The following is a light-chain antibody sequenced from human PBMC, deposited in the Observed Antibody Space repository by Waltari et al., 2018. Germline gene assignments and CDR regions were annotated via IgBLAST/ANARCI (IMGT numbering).Light chain of an antibody. CDR2: DVS. V-gene: IGLV2-14*03. CDR3: SSYTSSSTLI. Sequence: QSALTQPASVSGSPGQSITISCTGTSSDVGGYNYVSWYQQHPCKAPRLMIYDVSNRPSGVANRFSGSKSGNTASLTISGLQAEDEADYHCSSYTSSSTLIFGGGTKLTVL. J-gene: IGLJ2*01. CDR1: SSDVGGYNY.